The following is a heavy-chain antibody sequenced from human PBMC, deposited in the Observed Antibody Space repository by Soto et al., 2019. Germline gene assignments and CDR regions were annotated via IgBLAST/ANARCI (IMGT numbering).Heavy chain of an antibody. V-gene: IGHV1-2*02. J-gene: IGHJ4*02. CDR1: GSTFTGDY. D-gene: IGHD2-2*01. Sequence: ASVKISCKASGSTFTGDYMHWVRQAPGQGLEWMALINPTSGGTNYAKKFQGRVTMTWDTSISTAYMELSRLTSDDTAIYYCARGYCSSIGCSHYFHYWGQGTLVTVSS. CDR2: INPTSGGT. CDR3: ARGYCSSIGCSHYFHY.